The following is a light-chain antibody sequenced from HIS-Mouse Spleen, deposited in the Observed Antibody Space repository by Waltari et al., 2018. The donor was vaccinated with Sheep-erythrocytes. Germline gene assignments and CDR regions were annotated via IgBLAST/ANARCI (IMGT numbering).Light chain of an antibody. V-gene: IGLV3-25*03. J-gene: IGLJ2*01. CDR3: QSADSSGTYPV. Sequence: SYELTQPPSVSVSPGQTARITCSGDALPKQYAYWYQQKPGQAPVLGIYKDSERPSGIPGRCSGSSSGTTVTLTISGVQAEDEADYYCQSADSSGTYPVFGGGTKLTVL. CDR2: KDS. CDR1: ALPKQY.